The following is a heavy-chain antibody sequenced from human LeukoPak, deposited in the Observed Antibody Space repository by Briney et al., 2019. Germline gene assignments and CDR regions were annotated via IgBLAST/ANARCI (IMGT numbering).Heavy chain of an antibody. Sequence: GGSLRVCCAASGCTISSYSMNWVRQAPWKGLEWVSSISSSSSYIYYADSVKGRFTISTDNAKNSLYLQMNSLRAEDTAVYYCARVVVDYGDYGVAFDIWGQGRMVTVSS. J-gene: IGHJ3*02. CDR1: GCTISSYS. V-gene: IGHV3-21*01. CDR2: ISSSSSYI. D-gene: IGHD4-17*01. CDR3: ARVVVDYGDYGVAFDI.